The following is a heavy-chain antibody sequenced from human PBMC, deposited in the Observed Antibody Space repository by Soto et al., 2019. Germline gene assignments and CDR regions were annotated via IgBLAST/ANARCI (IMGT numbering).Heavy chain of an antibody. CDR3: ARDVSSDTTGFRGYDL. Sequence: QLHLVQSGAEVKKAGSSVTVSCKASGGTVSSYAITWVRQAPGKGLEWMGVFIPIFVSAHYAPKFQGRITITADESTSTAYMELSGLTSEDTAIYYCARDVSSDTTGFRGYDLWGQGTQVTVS. CDR1: GGTVSSYA. J-gene: IGHJ4*02. D-gene: IGHD3-22*01. V-gene: IGHV1-69*01. CDR2: FIPIFVSA.